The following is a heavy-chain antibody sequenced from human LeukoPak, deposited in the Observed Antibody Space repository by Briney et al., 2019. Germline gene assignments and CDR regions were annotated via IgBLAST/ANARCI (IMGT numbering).Heavy chain of an antibody. J-gene: IGHJ6*04. Sequence: GASVKVSCKASGYTFTGYYMHWVRQAPGQGLEWMGWINPNSGGTNYAQKFQGWVTMTRDTSISTAYMELSRLRCDDTAVYYCARDRVAAAGKYYYYYYGMDVWGKGTTVTVSS. CDR1: GYTFTGYY. CDR3: ARDRVAAAGKYYYYYYGMDV. CDR2: INPNSGGT. V-gene: IGHV1-2*04. D-gene: IGHD6-13*01.